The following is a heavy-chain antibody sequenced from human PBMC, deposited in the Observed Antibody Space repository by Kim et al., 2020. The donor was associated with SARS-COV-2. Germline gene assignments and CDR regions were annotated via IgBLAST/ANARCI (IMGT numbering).Heavy chain of an antibody. CDR3: ARDGRFLEWLLYNDAFDI. V-gene: IGHV3-21*01. CDR1: GFTFSSYS. Sequence: GGSLRLSCAASGFTFSSYSMNWVRQAPGKGLEWVSSISSSSSYIYYADSVKGRFTISRDNAKNSLYLQMNSLRAEDTAVYYCARDGRFLEWLLYNDAFDIWGQGTMVAVSS. D-gene: IGHD3-3*01. J-gene: IGHJ3*02. CDR2: ISSSSSYI.